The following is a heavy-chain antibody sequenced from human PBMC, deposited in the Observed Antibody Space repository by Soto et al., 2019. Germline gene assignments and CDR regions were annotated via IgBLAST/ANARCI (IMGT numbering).Heavy chain of an antibody. CDR2: IYYNGDT. CDR1: GASLYSRY. CDR3: ARGHNWGGSAFDI. V-gene: IGHV4-59*11. J-gene: IGHJ3*02. Sequence: PSETLSLTCTVSGASLYSRYWIWIRQSPGKGLEWIGYIYYNGDTKYNPSLKSRVTISLDTPNNQFSLRLSSVTAADTAIYYCARGHNWGGSAFDIWGQGTMVTVSS. D-gene: IGHD3-16*01.